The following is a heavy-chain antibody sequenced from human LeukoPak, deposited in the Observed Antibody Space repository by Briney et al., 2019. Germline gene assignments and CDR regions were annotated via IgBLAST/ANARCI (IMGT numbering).Heavy chain of an antibody. Sequence: GGSLRLSCAASGFTFSSYAMHWVRQAPGKGLEYVPAISSNGGSTYYANSVKGRFTISRDNSKNTLYLQMGSLRAEDMAVYYCARGITFNWFDPWGQGTLVTVSS. CDR3: ARGITFNWFDP. D-gene: IGHD3-16*01. V-gene: IGHV3-64*01. CDR2: ISSNGGST. CDR1: GFTFSSYA. J-gene: IGHJ5*02.